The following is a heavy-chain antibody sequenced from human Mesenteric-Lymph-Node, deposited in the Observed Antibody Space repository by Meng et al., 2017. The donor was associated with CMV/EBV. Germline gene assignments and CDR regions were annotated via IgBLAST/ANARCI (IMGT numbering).Heavy chain of an antibody. Sequence: GSLRLSCTVSGGSISSYYWSWIRQPPGKGLEWIGYIYYSGSTNYNPSLKSRVTISVDTSKNQFSLKLSSVTAADTAVYYCARVTGYCSSTSCYTWGLTVIDAFDIWGQGTMVTVSS. D-gene: IGHD2-2*02. CDR1: GGSISSYY. CDR2: IYYSGST. V-gene: IGHV4-59*08. CDR3: ARVTGYCSSTSCYTWGLTVIDAFDI. J-gene: IGHJ3*02.